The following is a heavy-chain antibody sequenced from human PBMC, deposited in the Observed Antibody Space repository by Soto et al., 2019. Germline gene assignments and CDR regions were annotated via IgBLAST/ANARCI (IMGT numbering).Heavy chain of an antibody. CDR1: GFTFSSYG. J-gene: IGHJ6*02. D-gene: IGHD3-3*01. V-gene: IGHV3-30*18. Sequence: GGSLRLSCAASGFTFSSYGMHWVRQAPGKGLEWVAFISHDGSNKYYADSMKGRISMSRDNSKSTVYLQMSSLRAEDTAVYYCTKRRNVLRFLEWSSGMEVWGQGTTVTVSS. CDR3: TKRRNVLRFLEWSSGMEV. CDR2: ISHDGSNK.